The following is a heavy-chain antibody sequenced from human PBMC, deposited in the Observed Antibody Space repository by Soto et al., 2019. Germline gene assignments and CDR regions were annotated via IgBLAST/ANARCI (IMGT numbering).Heavy chain of an antibody. V-gene: IGHV1-8*01. J-gene: IGHJ4*02. CDR1: GYTFTSYD. CDR3: ARVKDCTNGVCYTHYYGSGSILDY. D-gene: IGHD2-8*01. CDR2: MNPNSGNT. Sequence: ASVKVYCKASGYTFTSYDINWVRQATGQGLEWMGWMNPNSGNTGYAQKFQGRVTMTRNTSISTAYMELSSLRSEDTAVYYCARVKDCTNGVCYTHYYGSGSILDYWGLGTLVTVSS.